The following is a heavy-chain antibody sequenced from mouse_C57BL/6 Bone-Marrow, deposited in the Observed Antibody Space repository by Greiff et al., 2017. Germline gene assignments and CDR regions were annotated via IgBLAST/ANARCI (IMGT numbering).Heavy chain of an antibody. CDR1: GYTFTSYG. Sequence: VQLQQSGAELARPGASVKLSCKASGYTFTSYGISWVKQRTGQGLEWIGEIYPRSGNTYYNEKFKGKATLTADKSSSTAYMVLRSLTSEDSAVYFCEREGAYYSNYDFAYWGQGTLVTVSA. CDR2: IYPRSGNT. V-gene: IGHV1-81*01. D-gene: IGHD2-5*01. J-gene: IGHJ3*01. CDR3: EREGAYYSNYDFAY.